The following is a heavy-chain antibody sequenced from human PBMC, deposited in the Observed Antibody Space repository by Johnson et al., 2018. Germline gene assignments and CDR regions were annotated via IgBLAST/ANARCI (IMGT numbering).Heavy chain of an antibody. CDR2: ISQSGDRT. V-gene: IGHV3-23*04. CDR3: TSFAVVTAVNWFDP. Sequence: VQLVESGGGLVQPGGSLRLSCVASGFTFSSHEMNWVRQAPERGLESISSISQSGDRTYYKDSVQGRFTISRDNAKNTLYLQMNSLRAEDTAVDYRTSFAVVTAVNWFDPWGQGTLVTGSS. D-gene: IGHD2-21*02. CDR1: GFTFSSHE. J-gene: IGHJ5*02.